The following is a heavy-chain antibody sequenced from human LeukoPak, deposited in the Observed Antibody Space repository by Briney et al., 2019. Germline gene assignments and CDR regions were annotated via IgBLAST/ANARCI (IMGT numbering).Heavy chain of an antibody. Sequence: PSETLSLTCTVSGGSISSSDYYWGWIRQPPGKGLEWIGNISYSGSTYYSPSLKSRVTISVDTSKNQFSLKLSSVTAADTAVYCCASLRDSSGYREQKFDYWGQGTLVTVSS. J-gene: IGHJ4*02. CDR2: ISYSGST. V-gene: IGHV4-39*01. CDR1: GGSISSSDYY. CDR3: ASLRDSSGYREQKFDY. D-gene: IGHD3-22*01.